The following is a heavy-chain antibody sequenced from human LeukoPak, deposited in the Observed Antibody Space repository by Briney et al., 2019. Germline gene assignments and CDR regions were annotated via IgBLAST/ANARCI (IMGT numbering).Heavy chain of an antibody. V-gene: IGHV3-66*01. CDR2: IYSGGNT. D-gene: IGHD6-13*01. CDR3: ARDAYSSSWYTAFDI. Sequence: GGSLRLSCAASGFTVSSTYMSWVRQAPGKGLEWVSVIYSGGNTYYADSVKGRFTIYRDNSKNTLHLQMNSLRAEDTAVYYCARDAYSSSWYTAFDIWGQGTMVTVSS. CDR1: GFTVSSTY. J-gene: IGHJ3*02.